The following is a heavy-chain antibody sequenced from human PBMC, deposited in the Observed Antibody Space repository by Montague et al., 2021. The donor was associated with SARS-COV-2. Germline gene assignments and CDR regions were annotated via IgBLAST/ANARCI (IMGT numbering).Heavy chain of an antibody. D-gene: IGHD6-13*01. CDR1: GGSINYYY. V-gene: IGHV4-4*07. Sequence: SGTLSLTCTVSGGSINYYYWHWLRQSAGKGLEWIGRIYSSGNTNSNPSLESRVIMSVDSSQNQFSLKLNSVAAADTAVYYCARGDHPTTASWYFFDSWGQGALVTVSS. CDR2: IYSSGNT. J-gene: IGHJ4*02. CDR3: ARGDHPTTASWYFFDS.